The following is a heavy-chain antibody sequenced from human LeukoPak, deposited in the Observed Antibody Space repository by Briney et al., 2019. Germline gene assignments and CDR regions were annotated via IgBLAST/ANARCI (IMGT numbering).Heavy chain of an antibody. CDR2: IYYSGST. D-gene: IGHD5-24*01. V-gene: IGHV4-59*12. Sequence: SETLSLTCTVSGGSISSYYWSWIRQPPGKGLEWIGYIYYSGSTNYNPSLKSRVTISVDTSKNQFSLKLSSVTAADTAVYYCARVGDGYNAKAFDIWGQGTMVTVSS. J-gene: IGHJ3*02. CDR3: ARVGDGYNAKAFDI. CDR1: GGSISSYY.